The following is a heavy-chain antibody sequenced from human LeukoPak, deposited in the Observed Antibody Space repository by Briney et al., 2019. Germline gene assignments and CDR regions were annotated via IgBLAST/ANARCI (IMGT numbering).Heavy chain of an antibody. V-gene: IGHV4-39*07. CDR3: ARGGYVYSYGGGDAFDI. CDR1: GGSISSSSYY. D-gene: IGHD5-18*01. Sequence: SETLSLTCTVSGGSISSSSYYWGWIRQPPGKGLEWIGSIYYSGSTNYNPSLKSRVTMSVDTSKNQFSLNLSSVTAADTAVYYCARGGYVYSYGGGDAFDIWGQGTMVTVSS. CDR2: IYYSGST. J-gene: IGHJ3*02.